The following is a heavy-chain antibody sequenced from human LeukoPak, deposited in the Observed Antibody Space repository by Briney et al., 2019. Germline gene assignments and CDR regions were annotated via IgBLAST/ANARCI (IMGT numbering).Heavy chain of an antibody. CDR1: GGTFSSYA. CDR2: IIPIFGTA. Sequence: VASVKVSCKASGGTFSSYAIRWVRQAPGQGLEWMGGIIPIFGTANYAQKFQGRVTITADESTSTAYMELSSLRSEDTAVYYCARDVVVTARYYYYGMDVWGQGTTVTVSS. V-gene: IGHV1-69*13. D-gene: IGHD2-21*02. J-gene: IGHJ6*02. CDR3: ARDVVVTARYYYYGMDV.